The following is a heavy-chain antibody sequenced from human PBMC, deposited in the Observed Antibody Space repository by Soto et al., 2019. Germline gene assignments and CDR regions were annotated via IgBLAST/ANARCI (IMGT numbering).Heavy chain of an antibody. CDR3: AREEVVVVPAASHYYYYGMDV. CDR2: IIPIFGTA. CDR1: GGTFSSYA. Sequence: QVQLVQSGAEVKKPGSSVKVSCKASGGTFSSYAISWVRQAPGQGLEWMGGIIPIFGTANYAQKFQGRVTITAVESTSTAYMELSSLRSEDTAVYYCAREEVVVVPAASHYYYYGMDVWGQGTTVTVS. J-gene: IGHJ6*02. D-gene: IGHD2-2*01. V-gene: IGHV1-69*01.